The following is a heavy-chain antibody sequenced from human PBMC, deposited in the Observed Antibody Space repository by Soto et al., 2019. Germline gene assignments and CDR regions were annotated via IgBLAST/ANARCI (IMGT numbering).Heavy chain of an antibody. CDR2: INHSGST. V-gene: IGHV4-34*01. Sequence: SETLSLTCAVYGGSFSGYYWSWIRQPPGKGLEWIGEINHSGSTNYNPSLKSRVTISVDTSKNQFSLKLSSVTAADTAVYYCARGVPTGITGTTVITRPGNFDYWRQRTLVTVPS. CDR3: ARGVPTGITGTTVITRPGNFDY. J-gene: IGHJ4*02. D-gene: IGHD1-7*01. CDR1: GGSFSGYY.